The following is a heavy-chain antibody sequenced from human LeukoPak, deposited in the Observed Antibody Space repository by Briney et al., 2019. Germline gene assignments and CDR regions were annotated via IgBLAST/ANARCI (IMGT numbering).Heavy chain of an antibody. D-gene: IGHD2-15*01. J-gene: IGHJ3*02. V-gene: IGHV4-38-2*02. CDR2: IYHSGST. CDR1: GYSISSGYY. CDR3: ARDCSGGSCYPEEAFDI. Sequence: SETLSLTCTVSGYSISSGYYWGWIRQPPGKGLEWIGSIYHSGSTYYNPSLKSRVTISVDTSKNQFSLKLSSVTAADTAVYYCARDCSGGSCYPEEAFDIWGQGTMVTVSS.